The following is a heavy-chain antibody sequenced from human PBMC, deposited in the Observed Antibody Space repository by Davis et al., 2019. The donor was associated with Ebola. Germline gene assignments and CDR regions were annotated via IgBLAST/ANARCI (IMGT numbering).Heavy chain of an antibody. CDR2: RFYSGNT. V-gene: IGHV4-39*01. J-gene: IGHJ4*02. D-gene: IGHD2-21*02. CDR1: GVAITGSSYC. Sequence: SGTRSLTGTVSGVAITGSSYCGGWMREPAGKGREWLEGRFYSGNTNYNPSRKSRVTISVDTSKNQFSLRLTSVTAADTAVYFCARQGGDGVAEYWGQGTLVTVSS. CDR3: ARQGGDGVAEY.